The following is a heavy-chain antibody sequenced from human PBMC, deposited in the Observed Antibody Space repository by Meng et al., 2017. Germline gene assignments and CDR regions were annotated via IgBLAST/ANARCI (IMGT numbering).Heavy chain of an antibody. V-gene: IGHV6-1*01. CDR2: TYYRSKWYN. D-gene: IGHD2-15*01. CDR3: ARAYCSGGSCEFDY. CDR1: GDSVSSNSAA. Sequence: QGQLQHSGPGLVKPSPTLSRTCAISGDSVSSNSAAWNWIRQSPSRGLEWLGRTYYRSKWYNEYTVSVKSRITINPDTSKNQFSLQLNSVTPEDTAVYYCARAYCSGGSCEFDYWGQGTLVTVSS. J-gene: IGHJ4*02.